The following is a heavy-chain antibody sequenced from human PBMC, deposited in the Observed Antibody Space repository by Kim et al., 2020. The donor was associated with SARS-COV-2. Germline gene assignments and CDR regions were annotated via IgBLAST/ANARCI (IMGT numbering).Heavy chain of an antibody. CDR1: GFTFSSYS. J-gene: IGHJ4*02. V-gene: IGHV3-21*01. Sequence: GGSLRLSCAASGFTFSSYSMNWVRQAPGKGLEWVSSISSSSSYIYYADSVKGRFTISRDNAKNSLYLQMNSLGAEDTAVYYCARAYGSGWSYFDYWGQGTLVTVSS. CDR2: ISSSSSYI. CDR3: ARAYGSGWSYFDY. D-gene: IGHD6-19*01.